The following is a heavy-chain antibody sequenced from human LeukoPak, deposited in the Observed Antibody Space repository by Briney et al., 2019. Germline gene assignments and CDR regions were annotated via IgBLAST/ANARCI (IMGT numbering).Heavy chain of an antibody. V-gene: IGHV3-23*01. CDR1: GFTFSSYA. J-gene: IGHJ4*02. Sequence: GASLRPSCAASGFTFSSYAMSWVRQAPGKGLEWVSAISGSGGSTYYADSVKGRFTISRDNSKNTLYLQMNSLRAEDTAVYYCAKDGGEVPAAIPYYFDYWGQGTLVTVSS. D-gene: IGHD2-2*01. CDR3: AKDGGEVPAAIPYYFDY. CDR2: ISGSGGST.